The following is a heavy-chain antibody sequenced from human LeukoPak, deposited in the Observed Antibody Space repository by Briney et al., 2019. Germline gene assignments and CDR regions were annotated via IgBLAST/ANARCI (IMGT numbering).Heavy chain of an antibody. CDR2: INPNSGGT. V-gene: IGHV1-2*02. CDR3: AINFGSEGYNDAFDI. Sequence: ASVKVSCKASGYTFTGYYMHWVRQAPGQGLAWMGWINPNSGGTNYAQKFQGRVTMTRDTSISTAYMELSRLRSDDTAVYYRAINFGSEGYNDAFDIWGQGTMVTVSS. D-gene: IGHD1-14*01. J-gene: IGHJ3*02. CDR1: GYTFTGYY.